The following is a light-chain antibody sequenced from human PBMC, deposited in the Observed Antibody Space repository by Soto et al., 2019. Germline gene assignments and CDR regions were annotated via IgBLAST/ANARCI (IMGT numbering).Light chain of an antibody. V-gene: IGLV1-44*01. Sequence: QSVPSQPPSASGTPGQRVAMSCSGGSSDIGSNPVNWYLHLPGAAPKLLIYRDNQRPSGVPDRFSGSKSGTSASLTISGLQSEDEADYFCSAWDDNIYGPVFGGGTKLTVL. CDR1: SSDIGSNP. J-gene: IGLJ2*01. CDR3: SAWDDNIYGPV. CDR2: RDN.